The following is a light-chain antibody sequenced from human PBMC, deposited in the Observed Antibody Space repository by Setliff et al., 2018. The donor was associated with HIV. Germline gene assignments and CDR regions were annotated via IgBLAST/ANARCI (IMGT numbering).Light chain of an antibody. CDR1: TGAVTSGHY. CDR2: DTT. CDR3: LLSYSGARL. J-gene: IGLJ2*01. V-gene: IGLV7-46*01. Sequence: AVVTQEPSLTVSPGGTVTLTCGSSTGAVTSGHYPYWFQQRPGQAPRTLIYDTTNRHSWTPARFSGYLLGGKAALTLSRAQPEDEADYYCLLSYSGARLFGGGTQLTVL.